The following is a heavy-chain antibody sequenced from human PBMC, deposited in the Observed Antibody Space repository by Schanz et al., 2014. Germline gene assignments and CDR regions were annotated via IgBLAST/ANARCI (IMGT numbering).Heavy chain of an antibody. CDR1: GFNFGSHG. D-gene: IGHD3-10*01. V-gene: IGHV3-33*01. CDR3: ARGGFGEVSYFDY. Sequence: QVQLVESGGGVVQPGRSLRLSCAASGFNFGSHGMHWVRQAPGKGLEWVAVISYDGSFKNYADPVRGRITMSRDNSKNTMYLQMNSLRAEDTAVYYCARGGFGEVSYFDYWGQGTLVTVSS. J-gene: IGHJ4*02. CDR2: ISYDGSFK.